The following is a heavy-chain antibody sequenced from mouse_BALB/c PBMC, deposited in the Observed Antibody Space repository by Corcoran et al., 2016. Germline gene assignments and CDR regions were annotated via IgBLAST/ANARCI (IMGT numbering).Heavy chain of an antibody. Sequence: EVQLQQSGPELVKPGASVKMSCKASGYTFTSYVMHWVKQKPGQGLEWIGYINPYNDGTKYNEKLKGKATLTSDQSSSTAYMELSSLTSEDSAVYYCADGYYLDYWGQGTTLTVSS. V-gene: IGHV1S136*01. CDR1: GYTFTSYV. CDR3: ADGYYLDY. J-gene: IGHJ2*01. CDR2: INPYNDGT. D-gene: IGHD2-3*01.